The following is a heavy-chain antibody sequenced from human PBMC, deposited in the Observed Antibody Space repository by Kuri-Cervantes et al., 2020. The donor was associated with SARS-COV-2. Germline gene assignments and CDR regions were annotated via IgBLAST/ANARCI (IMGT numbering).Heavy chain of an antibody. CDR1: GFTFSSYA. Sequence: GESLKISCAASGFTFSSYAMSWVRQAPGKGLEWVSAISGSGGSTYYADSVKGRFTVSRDNSKNTLYLQMNSLGAEDTAVYYCAKGPVGATGAFDIWGQGTMVTVSS. CDR2: ISGSGGST. V-gene: IGHV3-23*01. CDR3: AKGPVGATGAFDI. J-gene: IGHJ3*02. D-gene: IGHD1-26*01.